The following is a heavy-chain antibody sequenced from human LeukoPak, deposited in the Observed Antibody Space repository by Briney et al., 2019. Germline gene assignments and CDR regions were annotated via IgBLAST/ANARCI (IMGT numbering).Heavy chain of an antibody. CDR1: GGTFSSYA. CDR2: IIPIFGTA. J-gene: IGHJ6*03. CDR3: ARDRRRFLEWLPHYYYYYMDV. Sequence: ASVKVSCKASGGTFSSYAISWVRQAPGQGLEWMGGIIPIFGTANYAQKFQGRVTITADESTSTAYMELSSLRSEDTAVYYCARDRRRFLEWLPHYYYYYMDVWGKGTTVTVSS. V-gene: IGHV1-69*13. D-gene: IGHD3-3*01.